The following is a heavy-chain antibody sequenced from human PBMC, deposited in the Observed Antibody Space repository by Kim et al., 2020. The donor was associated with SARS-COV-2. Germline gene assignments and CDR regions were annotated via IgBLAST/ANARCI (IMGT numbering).Heavy chain of an antibody. D-gene: IGHD5-18*01. J-gene: IGHJ5*02. CDR3: ATHSYGHCYNWFDP. V-gene: IGHV4-39*01. Sequence: NPALKRRVTISVHTSQDQFSLELSSVTAADTAVYYCATHSYGHCYNWFDPWGQGTLVTVSS.